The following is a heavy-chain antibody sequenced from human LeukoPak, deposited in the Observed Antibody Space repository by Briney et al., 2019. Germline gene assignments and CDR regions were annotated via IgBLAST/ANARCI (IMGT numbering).Heavy chain of an antibody. D-gene: IGHD5-12*01. CDR2: IYYSGST. J-gene: IGHJ4*02. V-gene: IGHV4-39*07. CDR3: ARGSYSGYPQPFDY. Sequence: SETLSLTCTVSGGSISSYYWSWIRQPPGKGLEWIGSIYYSGSTYYNPSLKSRVTISVDTSKNQFSLKLSSVTAADTAVYYCARGSYSGYPQPFDYWGQGTLVTVSS. CDR1: GGSISSYY.